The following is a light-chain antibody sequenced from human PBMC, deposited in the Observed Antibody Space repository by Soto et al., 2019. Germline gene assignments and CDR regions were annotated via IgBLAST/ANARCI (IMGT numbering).Light chain of an antibody. V-gene: IGLV1-40*01. CDR1: SSNIGAGSD. Sequence: QSVLTQPPSVSGAPGQRVTISCTGSSSNIGAGSDVHWYQQLPGAAPKLLIFDNNNRPSGVPDRFSGSKSGTSASLAISGLQAEDEADYYCQSYDSRLSGSVFGGGTKLTVL. CDR3: QSYDSRLSGSV. CDR2: DNN. J-gene: IGLJ2*01.